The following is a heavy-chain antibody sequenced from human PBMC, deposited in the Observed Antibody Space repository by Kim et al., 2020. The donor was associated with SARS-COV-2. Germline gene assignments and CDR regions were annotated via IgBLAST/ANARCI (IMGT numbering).Heavy chain of an antibody. Sequence: GALRLSCAASGFTFSSYAMSWVRQAPGKGLEWVSAISGSGGSTYYADSVKGRFTISRDNSKNTLYLQMNSLRAEDTAVYYCAKDVGYGGSGSPNRFDYWGQGTLVTVSS. CDR2: ISGSGGST. D-gene: IGHD3-10*01. CDR3: AKDVGYGGSGSPNRFDY. J-gene: IGHJ4*02. CDR1: GFTFSSYA. V-gene: IGHV3-23*01.